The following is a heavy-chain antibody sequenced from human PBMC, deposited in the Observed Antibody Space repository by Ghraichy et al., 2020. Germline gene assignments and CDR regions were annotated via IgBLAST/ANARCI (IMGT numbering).Heavy chain of an antibody. D-gene: IGHD2-15*01. V-gene: IGHV3-48*02. CDR1: GFTFSSYS. CDR3: ASLFPAYCSGGSCYSHYYYGMDV. J-gene: IGHJ6*02. CDR2: ISSSSSTI. Sequence: GGSLRLSCAASGFTFSSYSMNWVRQAPGKGLEWVSYISSSSSTIYYADSVKGRFTISRDNAKNSLYLQMNSLRDEDTAVYYCASLFPAYCSGGSCYSHYYYGMDVWGQGTTVTVSS.